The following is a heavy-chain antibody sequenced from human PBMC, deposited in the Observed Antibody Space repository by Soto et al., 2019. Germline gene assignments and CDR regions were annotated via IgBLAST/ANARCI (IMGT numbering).Heavy chain of an antibody. D-gene: IGHD6-19*01. Sequence: PSQTLSLTCAISGDSVSSNSAAWNWIRQSPSRGLEWLGRTYYRSKWYNDYAVSVKSRITINPDTSKNQFSLQLNSVTPEDTAVYYCASSVFGYSSGWATPESFDYWGQGTLVTVSS. J-gene: IGHJ4*02. CDR3: ASSVFGYSSGWATPESFDY. CDR2: TYYRSKWYN. V-gene: IGHV6-1*01. CDR1: GDSVSSNSAA.